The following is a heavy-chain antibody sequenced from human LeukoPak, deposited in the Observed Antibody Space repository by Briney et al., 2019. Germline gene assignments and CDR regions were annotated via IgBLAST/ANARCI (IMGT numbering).Heavy chain of an antibody. J-gene: IGHJ5*02. CDR1: GCSFSSYY. V-gene: IGHV4-59*01. Sequence: SETLSLTCTVSGCSFSSYYWSWFRQPPGKGLEWIGYIYYSGSTDYNPSLKSRGTISVDTSKNQFSLKLSSVTAADTAVYHCAEAYGSGRSGGWFDRWGQGTLVTVSS. D-gene: IGHD3-10*01. CDR3: AEAYGSGRSGGWFDR. CDR2: IYYSGST.